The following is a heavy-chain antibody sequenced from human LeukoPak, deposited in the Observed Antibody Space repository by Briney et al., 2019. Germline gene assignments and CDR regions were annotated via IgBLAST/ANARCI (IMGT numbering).Heavy chain of an antibody. D-gene: IGHD2-2*01. V-gene: IGHV1-69*13. CDR3: ARDPAVVPAALEYFQH. J-gene: IGHJ1*01. Sequence: ASVKVSCKASGGTFSSYAISWVRQAPGQGLEWMGGIIPIFGTANYAQKFQGRVTITADESTSTAYMELSSLRSEDTAVYYCARDPAVVPAALEYFQHWGQGTLVTVSS. CDR1: GGTFSSYA. CDR2: IIPIFGTA.